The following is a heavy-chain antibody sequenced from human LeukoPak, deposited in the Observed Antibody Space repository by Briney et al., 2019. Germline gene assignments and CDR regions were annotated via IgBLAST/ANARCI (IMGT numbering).Heavy chain of an antibody. CDR3: ARVRYNWNRDFDY. D-gene: IGHD1-20*01. V-gene: IGHV4-39*07. Sequence: SETLSLTCTVSGGSISSGNYYWGWIRQPPGKGLEWIGSIFHTGSTYYNPSLKSRVTFSVDTSKNQFSLRLNSVTAADTALYYCARVRYNWNRDFDYWGQGTLVTVSS. J-gene: IGHJ4*02. CDR2: IFHTGST. CDR1: GGSISSGNYY.